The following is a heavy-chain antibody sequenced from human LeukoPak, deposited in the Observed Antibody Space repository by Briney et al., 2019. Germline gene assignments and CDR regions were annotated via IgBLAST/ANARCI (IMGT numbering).Heavy chain of an antibody. D-gene: IGHD3-22*01. CDR1: GYTFTSYD. CDR3: AQYYYDSSGYSWFDP. Sequence: ASVKVSCKASGYTFTSYDINWVRQATGQGLEWMGWISAYNGNTNYAQKLQGRVTMTTDTSTSTAYMELRSLRSDDTAVYYCAQYYYDSSGYSWFDPWGQGTLVTVSS. J-gene: IGHJ5*02. CDR2: ISAYNGNT. V-gene: IGHV1-18*01.